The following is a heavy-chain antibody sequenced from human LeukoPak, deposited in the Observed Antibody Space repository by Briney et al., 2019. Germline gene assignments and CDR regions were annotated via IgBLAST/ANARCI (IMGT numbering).Heavy chain of an antibody. V-gene: IGHV4-34*01. CDR1: GGSFSGYY. Sequence: SETLSLTCAVYGGSFSGYYWSWIRQPPGKGLEWIGEINHSGSTNYNPSLKSRVTISVDTSKNQFSLKLSSVTAADTAVYYCARRAVAGRINDYGGQGTLVTVSS. D-gene: IGHD6-19*01. J-gene: IGHJ4*02. CDR3: ARRAVAGRINDY. CDR2: INHSGST.